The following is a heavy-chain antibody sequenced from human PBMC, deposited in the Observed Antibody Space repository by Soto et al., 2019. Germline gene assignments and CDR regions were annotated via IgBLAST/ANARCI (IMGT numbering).Heavy chain of an antibody. CDR1: GYTFTSYG. CDR3: PRGVGCGGDWYYVDS. D-gene: IGHD2-21*02. J-gene: IGHJ4*02. CDR2: ISTYNGNT. V-gene: IGHV1-18*01. Sequence: ASVKVSCKASGYTFTSYGISWVRQAPGQGLEWMGWISTYNGNTNFTQKLQGRVTMTSDTSTSTAYMEMRSLRSEDTAVYYCPRGVGCGGDWYYVDSWGQG.